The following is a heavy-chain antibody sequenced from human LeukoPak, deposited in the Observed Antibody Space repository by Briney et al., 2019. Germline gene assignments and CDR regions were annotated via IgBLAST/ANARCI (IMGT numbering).Heavy chain of an antibody. CDR2: IYYSGST. Sequence: KPSETLSLTCTVSGGSISSYYWSWIRQPPGKGLEWIGYIYYSGSTNYNPSLKSRVTISVDTSKNQFSLKLSSVTAADTAVYYCARAAGGRDRGIYFDYWGQGTLVIVSS. D-gene: IGHD3-16*01. CDR3: ARAAGGRDRGIYFDY. V-gene: IGHV4-59*01. CDR1: GGSISSYY. J-gene: IGHJ4*02.